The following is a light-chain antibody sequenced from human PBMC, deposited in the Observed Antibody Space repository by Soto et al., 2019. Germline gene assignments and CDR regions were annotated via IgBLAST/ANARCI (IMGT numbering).Light chain of an antibody. V-gene: IGKV3-11*01. CDR2: DAS. CDR3: YHRSNWPPVT. Sequence: EIVLTQSPATLSLSPGERATLSCRASQSVSSYLAWYQQKPGQSPRLLIYDASNRAAGIAARFSGSGSGTDFTLTIRRLEPGDVAVYFCYHRSNWPPVTVGRGINADI. CDR1: QSVSSY. J-gene: IGKJ3*01.